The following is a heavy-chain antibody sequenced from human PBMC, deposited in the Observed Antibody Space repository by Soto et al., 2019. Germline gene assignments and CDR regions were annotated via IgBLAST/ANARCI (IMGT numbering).Heavy chain of an antibody. J-gene: IGHJ6*01. Sequence: EVQLVESGGGLVKPGGSLRLSCAASGFTFSSYSMNWVRQAPGKGLEWVSSISSGSDYIYYADSVKGRFTIARDNARNSLYLQMNSLRAEETAVYYCARGLEIWDSGVGYGLDRWGPGTTVNVSS. CDR2: ISSGSDYI. V-gene: IGHV3-21*01. CDR1: GFTFSSYS. D-gene: IGHD3-10*01. CDR3: ARGLEIWDSGVGYGLDR.